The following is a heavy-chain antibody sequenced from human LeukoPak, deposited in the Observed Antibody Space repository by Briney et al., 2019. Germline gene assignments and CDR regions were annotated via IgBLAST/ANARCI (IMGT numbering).Heavy chain of an antibody. CDR1: GFTFSSYS. CDR2: ISTSRTTI. Sequence: GGSLRLSCAASGFTFSSYSMNWVRQAPGKGLEWVSYISTSRTTIYYADSVKARFTISRDNAKNSVDLQMNSLRAEDTAVYYCARGAAMDGPYNWFDPWGQGTLVTVSS. J-gene: IGHJ5*02. D-gene: IGHD2-8*01. V-gene: IGHV3-48*01. CDR3: ARGAAMDGPYNWFDP.